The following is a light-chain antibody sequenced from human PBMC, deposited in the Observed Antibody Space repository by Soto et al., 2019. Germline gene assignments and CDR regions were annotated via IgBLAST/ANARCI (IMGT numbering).Light chain of an antibody. V-gene: IGKV1-27*01. CDR1: QGISNS. Sequence: DIQMTQSPSSLSASVGDTVTITCRASQGISNSLAWYQQKPGKVPDLMLYAASTLQSGVPSHFSGSGSETDLTLTIGSLQPEDVATYDCQEYHSPPLYFGPGTKVDIK. CDR3: QEYHSPPLY. J-gene: IGKJ3*01. CDR2: AAS.